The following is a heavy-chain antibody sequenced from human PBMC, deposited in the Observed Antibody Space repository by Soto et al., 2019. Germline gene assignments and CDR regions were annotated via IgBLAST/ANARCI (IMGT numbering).Heavy chain of an antibody. V-gene: IGHV4-4*02. CDR3: ARAPPFDS. J-gene: IGHJ4*02. Sequence: QVHLQESGPGLVKPSGTLSLTCAVSGGSISSSNWWSWVRQPPGKGLEWIGEIYHSGSTNYNPSPXSXVXXSVATSKTQFSLKLNSVPAADTAVYSCARAPPFDSWGQGTLVTVSS. CDR1: GGSISSSNW. CDR2: IYHSGST.